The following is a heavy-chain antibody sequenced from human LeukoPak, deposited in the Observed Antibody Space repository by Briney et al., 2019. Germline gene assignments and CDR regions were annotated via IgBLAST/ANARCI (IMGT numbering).Heavy chain of an antibody. Sequence: SETLSLTCIVSDASFSSHYWTWIRQPPGKGLEWIGYISYTGSTNYNPSLKSRVTISVDTSKNQFSLKLSSVTAADTAVYYCARDPTTVTKGFDIWGQGTLVTVSS. CDR1: DASFSSHY. CDR3: ARDPTTVTKGFDI. V-gene: IGHV4-59*11. CDR2: ISYTGST. D-gene: IGHD4-17*01. J-gene: IGHJ3*02.